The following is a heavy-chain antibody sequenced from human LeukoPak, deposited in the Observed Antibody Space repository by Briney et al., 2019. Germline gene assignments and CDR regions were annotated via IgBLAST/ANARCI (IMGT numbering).Heavy chain of an antibody. J-gene: IGHJ3*02. CDR2: ISGSGGST. CDR3: AKALRFLEWLPHAPDAFDI. CDR1: GFTFSSYA. D-gene: IGHD3-3*01. V-gene: IGHV3-23*01. Sequence: PGGSLRLSCAASGFTFSSYAMSWVRQAPGKGLEWVSAISGSGGSTYHADSVKGRFTISRDNSKNTLYLQMNSLRAEDTAVYYCAKALRFLEWLPHAPDAFDIWGQGTMVTVSS.